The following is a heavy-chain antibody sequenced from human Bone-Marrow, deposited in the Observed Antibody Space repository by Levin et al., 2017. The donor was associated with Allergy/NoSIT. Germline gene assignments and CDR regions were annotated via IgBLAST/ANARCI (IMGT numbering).Heavy chain of an antibody. CDR3: TRRNSSWATFTFDI. J-gene: IGHJ3*02. CDR1: GASISSSNW. Sequence: SCAVSGASISSSNWWNWVRQTPGGGLEWIGEIFHSGIANYNPSLKSRILISVDKSTNHFSLNLKSVTAADTALYYCTRRNSSWATFTFDIWGHGTMVTVS. CDR2: IFHSGIA. D-gene: IGHD1/OR15-1a*01. V-gene: IGHV4-4*02.